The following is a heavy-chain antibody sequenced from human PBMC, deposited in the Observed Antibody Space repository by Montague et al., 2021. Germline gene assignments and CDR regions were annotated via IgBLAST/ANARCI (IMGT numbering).Heavy chain of an antibody. V-gene: IGHV4-39*01. CDR1: GGSISSTSHY. Sequence: SETLSLTCTVSGGSISSTSHYWDWIRQPPGKGLKWIGTFYSGGNTYYNPAPKSRVSISADTSNNQFSLKLHSVTAADTAVYFCARARITGTTTPLDYWGQGTLVIVSS. J-gene: IGHJ4*02. CDR3: ARARITGTTTPLDY. CDR2: FYSGGNT. D-gene: IGHD1/OR15-1a*01.